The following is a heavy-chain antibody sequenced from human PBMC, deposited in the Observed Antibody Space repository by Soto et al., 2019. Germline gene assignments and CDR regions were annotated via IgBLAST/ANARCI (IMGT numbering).Heavy chain of an antibody. CDR2: INPSGGST. CDR3: ARDTSLGVSRGYHNYTDV. D-gene: IGHD3-3*01. J-gene: IGHJ6*03. Sequence: ASVKVSCKASGYTFTSYYMHWVRQAPGQGLEWMGIINPSGGSTSYAQKFQGRVTMTRDTSTSTVYMELSSLRSEDTAVYYCARDTSLGVSRGYHNYTDVWGKGTSVTGS. V-gene: IGHV1-46*03. CDR1: GYTFTSYY.